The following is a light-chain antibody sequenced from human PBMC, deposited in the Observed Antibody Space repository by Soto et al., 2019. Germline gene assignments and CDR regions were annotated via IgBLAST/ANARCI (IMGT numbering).Light chain of an antibody. V-gene: IGKV3-20*01. J-gene: IGKJ4*01. CDR1: QRVSTSY. CDR3: HQYGSSPFT. Sequence: EIVLTQSPGTLSLSPGERATLSCRASQRVSTSYLAWYQQKPGQAPRLLIYATSSRATGIPDRFSGSGSGTDFSLTISRLEPEDFAVYYCHQYGSSPFTFGGGTKVDIK. CDR2: ATS.